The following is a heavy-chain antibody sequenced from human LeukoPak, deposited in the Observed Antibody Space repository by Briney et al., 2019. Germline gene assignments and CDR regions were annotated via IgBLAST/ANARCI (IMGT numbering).Heavy chain of an antibody. CDR2: VWYDGSNK. CDR1: GFTFSSYG. Sequence: GRSLRLSCAASGFTFSSYGMHWVRQAPGKGLEWVAVVWYDGSNKYYADSVKGRFTISRDNSKNTLYLQMYSLRAEDTAVYYCARDGIASSRGAFDIWGQGTMVTVSS. CDR3: ARDGIASSRGAFDI. V-gene: IGHV3-33*01. J-gene: IGHJ3*02. D-gene: IGHD6-13*01.